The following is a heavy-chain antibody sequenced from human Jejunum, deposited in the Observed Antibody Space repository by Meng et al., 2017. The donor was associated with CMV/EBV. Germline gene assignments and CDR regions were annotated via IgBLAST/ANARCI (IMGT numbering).Heavy chain of an antibody. D-gene: IGHD3-3*01. CDR2: IHDTGST. CDR1: GGSIGSGDYY. J-gene: IGHJ4*02. CDR3: ARGSIFVSFDS. V-gene: IGHV4-30-4*08. Sequence: QWQLQESGPALVTPSQTLSPTCSVSGGSIGSGDYYWSWIHQPPGKGLEWIGYIHDTGSTYYNPSLKSRVDISLGTSRNHFSLTLSSVTAEDTAVYFCARGSIFVSFDSWGQGTLVTVSS.